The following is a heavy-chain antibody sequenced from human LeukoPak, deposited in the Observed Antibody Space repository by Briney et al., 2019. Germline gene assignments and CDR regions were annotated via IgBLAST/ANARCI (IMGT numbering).Heavy chain of an antibody. CDR3: ARYHCSGGSCYSLHFDY. V-gene: IGHV1-46*01. Sequence: SVKVSCKASGYTFTSYYMHWVRQAPGQGLEWMGIINPSGGSTSYAQKFQGRVTMIRDTSTSTVYMELSSLRSEDTAVYYCARYHCSGGSCYSLHFDYWGQGTLVTVSS. CDR2: INPSGGST. J-gene: IGHJ4*02. CDR1: GYTFTSYY. D-gene: IGHD2-15*01.